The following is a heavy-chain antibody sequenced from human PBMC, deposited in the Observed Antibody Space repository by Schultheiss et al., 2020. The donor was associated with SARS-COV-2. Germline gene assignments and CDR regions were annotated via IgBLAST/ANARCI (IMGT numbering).Heavy chain of an antibody. V-gene: IGHV4-34*01. CDR2: INETGGT. Sequence: SQTLSLTCAVSGGSFSGYYWTWIRQPPGKGLEWIGEINETGGTNYNPSLKSRITMSVDTSKNQFSLKLSSVTAADTAVYYCARGPQQWPDEYFHHWGQGTLVTVSS. CDR3: ARGPQQWPDEYFHH. CDR1: GGSFSGYY. D-gene: IGHD6-19*01. J-gene: IGHJ1*01.